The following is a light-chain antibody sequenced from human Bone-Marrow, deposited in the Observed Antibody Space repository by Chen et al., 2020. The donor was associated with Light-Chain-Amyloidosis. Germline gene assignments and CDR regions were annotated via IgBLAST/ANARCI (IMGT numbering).Light chain of an antibody. J-gene: IGLJ3*02. CDR1: NIGSTS. V-gene: IGLV3-21*02. Sequence: SSVLTQPSSVSVAPGQTATIACGGNNIGSTSVHWYQQTPGQAPLLVVYDDSDRPSGIPERLSGSNSGNTATLTISRVEAGDEVDYYCQVWDRSSDRPVFGGGTKLTVL. CDR2: DDS. CDR3: QVWDRSSDRPV.